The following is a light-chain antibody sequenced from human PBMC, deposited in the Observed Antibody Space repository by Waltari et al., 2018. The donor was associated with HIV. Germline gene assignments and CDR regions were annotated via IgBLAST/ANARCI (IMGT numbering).Light chain of an antibody. V-gene: IGLV2-14*01. CDR3: SSYTSSSTLYV. CDR2: EVS. Sequence: QSALTQPASVSGSPGQSIPLSCTGTSSHAGGYNYFSWYHQHPGKAPTLMISEVSNLPSVVTNRFSGSKSGNTASLTISGLQVEDEADYYCSSYTSSSTLYVFGTGTKVTVL. J-gene: IGLJ1*01. CDR1: SSHAGGYNY.